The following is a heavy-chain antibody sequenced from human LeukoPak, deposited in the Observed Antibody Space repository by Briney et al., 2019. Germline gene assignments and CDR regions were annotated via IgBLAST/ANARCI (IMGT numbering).Heavy chain of an antibody. Sequence: NSSETLSLTCTVSGGSISSYYWSWIRQPAGKGLEWIGRIYTSGSTNYNPSLKSRVTMSVDTSKNQFSLKLSSVTAADTAVYYCARLRRGYSYGHYYYYYGMDVWGQGTTVTVSS. D-gene: IGHD5-18*01. V-gene: IGHV4-4*07. CDR3: ARLRRGYSYGHYYYYYGMDV. J-gene: IGHJ6*02. CDR1: GGSISSYY. CDR2: IYTSGST.